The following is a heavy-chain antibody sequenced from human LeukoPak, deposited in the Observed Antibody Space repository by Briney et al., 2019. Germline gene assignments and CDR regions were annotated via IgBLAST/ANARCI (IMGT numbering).Heavy chain of an antibody. V-gene: IGHV3-66*01. CDR3: ARDWSEYTGMDG. CDR2: IYSGGDT. J-gene: IGHJ6*01. CDR1: GFSIRINY. D-gene: IGHD6-6*01. Sequence: PGGSLRLSCTASGFSIRINYMSWVRQAPGKGLEWVSVIYSGGDTFYTDSVKGRYTISRDNSKNTVYLQMNSLTAADTAVYYCARDWSEYTGMDGWGHGTTVTVSS.